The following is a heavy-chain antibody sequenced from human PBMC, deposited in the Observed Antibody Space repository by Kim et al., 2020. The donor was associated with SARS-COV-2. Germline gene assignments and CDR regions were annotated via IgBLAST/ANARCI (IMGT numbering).Heavy chain of an antibody. J-gene: IGHJ4*02. CDR3: ARARTLSMVRGVNQPVDS. Sequence: GGSLRLSCAASGFSFSSYAMHWVRQAPGKGLEWVAVISYDGRKKYYADSLKGRFTISRDNSKNTLYLQMNSLRDEDTAVYHCARARTLSMVRGVNQPVDSWGQGTLVTVSS. CDR2: ISYDGRKK. V-gene: IGHV3-30*04. CDR1: GFSFSSYA. D-gene: IGHD3-10*01.